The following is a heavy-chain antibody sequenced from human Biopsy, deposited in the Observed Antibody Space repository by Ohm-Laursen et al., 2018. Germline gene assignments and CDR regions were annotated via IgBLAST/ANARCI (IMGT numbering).Heavy chain of an antibody. J-gene: IGHJ4*02. CDR3: ARRGSGGRSFDY. Sequence: GTLSLTCTVSGDSINSSYWSWIRQAPGKGLEWIGFISNSGNTNYNPSLKRRVTISADTSKNQFSLKLGSVTVADTAVFYCARRGSGGRSFDYWGQGSLVTVSS. CDR2: ISNSGNT. CDR1: GDSINSSY. V-gene: IGHV4-59*08. D-gene: IGHD2-15*01.